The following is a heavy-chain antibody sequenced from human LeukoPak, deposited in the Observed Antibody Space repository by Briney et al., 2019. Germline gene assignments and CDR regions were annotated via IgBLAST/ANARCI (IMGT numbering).Heavy chain of an antibody. Sequence: GRSLRLSCAASGFMFTSYTMKWVRQAPGKGLEWVSSISSTSNYIYYADSVKGRFTISRDNVQNSLYLQMNSLRAEDTAVYYCAELGITMIGGVWGKGTTVTISS. CDR3: AELGITMIGGV. J-gene: IGHJ6*04. V-gene: IGHV3-21*01. D-gene: IGHD3-10*02. CDR2: ISSTSNYI. CDR1: GFMFTSYT.